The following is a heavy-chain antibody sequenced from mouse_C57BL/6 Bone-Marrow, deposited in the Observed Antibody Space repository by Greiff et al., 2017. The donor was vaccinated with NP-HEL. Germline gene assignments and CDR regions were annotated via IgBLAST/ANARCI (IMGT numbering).Heavy chain of an antibody. CDR1: GYTFTSYW. CDR2: IYPGSGST. J-gene: IGHJ4*01. CDR3: ARRNYDYDPYYYAMDY. D-gene: IGHD2-4*01. V-gene: IGHV1-55*01. Sequence: QVQLQQPGAELVKPGASVKMSCKASGYTFTSYWITWVKQRPGQGLEWIGDIYPGSGSTNYNEKFKSKATLTVDTSSSTAYMQLSSLTSEDSAVYYCARRNYDYDPYYYAMDYWGQGTSVTVSS.